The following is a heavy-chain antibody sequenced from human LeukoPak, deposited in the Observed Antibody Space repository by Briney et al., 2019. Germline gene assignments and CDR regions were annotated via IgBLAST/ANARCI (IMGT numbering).Heavy chain of an antibody. J-gene: IGHJ4*02. CDR1: GFTFSGST. CDR2: IRYKANSYAT. CDR3: TEQPNYGDYPN. V-gene: IGHV3-73*01. D-gene: IGHD4-17*01. Sequence: PGVSLRLSCAASGFTFSGSTMHWLPQASGKGRVGVGRIRYKANSYATTYAESVKGRFTISRDDSKNTVYLEMNSLKTEDTAVYYCTEQPNYGDYPNWGQGALVTVSS.